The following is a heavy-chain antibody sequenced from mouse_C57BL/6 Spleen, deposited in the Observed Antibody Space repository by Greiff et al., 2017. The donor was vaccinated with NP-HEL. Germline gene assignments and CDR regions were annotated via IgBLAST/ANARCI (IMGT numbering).Heavy chain of an antibody. D-gene: IGHD2-4*01. J-gene: IGHJ4*01. CDR3: ARSRVYYDYDNAMDY. CDR2: IYPGSGNT. CDR1: GYTFTDYY. Sequence: VQLQQSGAELVRPGASVKLSCKASGYTFTDYYINWVKQRPGQGLEWIARIYPGSGNTYYNEKFKGKATLTAEKSSSTAYMQLSSLTSEDSAVYFCARSRVYYDYDNAMDYWGQGTSVTVSS. V-gene: IGHV1-76*01.